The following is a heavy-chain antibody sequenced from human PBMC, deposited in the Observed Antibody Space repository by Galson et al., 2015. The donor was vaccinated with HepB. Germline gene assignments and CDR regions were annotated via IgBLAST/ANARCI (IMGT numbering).Heavy chain of an antibody. V-gene: IGHV3-30*18. D-gene: IGHD6-6*01. CDR2: ISYDGSNK. Sequence: SLRLSCAASGFTFSSYGMHWVRQAPGKGLEWVAVISYDGSNKYYADSVKGRFTISRDNSKNTLYLQMNSLRAEDTAVYYCAKEGHHWGWAWEYSSSTPPYYFDYWGQGTLVTVSS. CDR1: GFTFSSYG. CDR3: AKEGHHWGWAWEYSSSTPPYYFDY. J-gene: IGHJ4*02.